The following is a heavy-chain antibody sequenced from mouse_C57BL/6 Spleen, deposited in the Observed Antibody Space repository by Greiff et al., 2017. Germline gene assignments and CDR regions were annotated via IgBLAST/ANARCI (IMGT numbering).Heavy chain of an antibody. J-gene: IGHJ1*03. D-gene: IGHD1-1*01. Sequence: QVQLQPSGAELVKPGASVKISCKASGYAFSSYWMNWVKQRPGKGLEWIGQIYPGDGDTNYNGKFKGKATLTADKSTSTAYMQLSSLTSEDSAVYVCASNYGSSCLYLYFDVWGTGTTVTGSS. CDR1: GYAFSSYW. V-gene: IGHV1-80*01. CDR2: IYPGDGDT. CDR3: ASNYGSSCLYLYFDV.